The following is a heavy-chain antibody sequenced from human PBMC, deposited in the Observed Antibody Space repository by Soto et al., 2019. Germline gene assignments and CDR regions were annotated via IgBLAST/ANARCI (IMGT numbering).Heavy chain of an antibody. CDR1: GGSISSYY. V-gene: IGHV4-4*07. Sequence: QVQLQESGPGLVKPSETLSLTCTVSGGSISSYYWSWIRQPAGKGLEWIGRIYTSGSTNYNPSLKSRATMSVDTSKNQFSLKLSSVTAADTAVYYCARDRIAARGSYYYGMDVWGQGTTVTVSS. D-gene: IGHD6-6*01. CDR3: ARDRIAARGSYYYGMDV. CDR2: IYTSGST. J-gene: IGHJ6*02.